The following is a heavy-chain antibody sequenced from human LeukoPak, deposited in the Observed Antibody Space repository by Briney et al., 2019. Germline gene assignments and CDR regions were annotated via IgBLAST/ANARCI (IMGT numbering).Heavy chain of an antibody. CDR1: GYSISSGYY. CDR3: ERVPTYSSGSGSYFDY. J-gene: IGHJ4*02. V-gene: IGHV4-38-2*01. Sequence: SETLSLTCGVSGYSISSGYYWGWIRQTPGKGLELIGIIYHSGNTHYNPSLKSRVTISVDTSKNHFSLKLRSVTAADTDVYYCERVPTYSSGSGSYFDYWGQGTLVTVSS. D-gene: IGHD3-10*01. CDR2: IYHSGNT.